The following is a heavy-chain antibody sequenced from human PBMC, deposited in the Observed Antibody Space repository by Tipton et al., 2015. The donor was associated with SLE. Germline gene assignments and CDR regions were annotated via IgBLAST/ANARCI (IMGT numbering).Heavy chain of an antibody. Sequence: SLRLSCAASGFAFSNYEMTWVRLAPGKGLEWVSYISYGSTTVYYADSVKGRFTISRDNAKNSLYLQMNSLRAEDTAVYYCARGTTIFGVVTYYYYYYMDVWGKGTTVTVSS. CDR2: ISYGSTTV. CDR3: ARGTTIFGVVTYYYYYYMDV. V-gene: IGHV3-48*03. D-gene: IGHD3-3*01. CDR1: GFAFSNYE. J-gene: IGHJ6*03.